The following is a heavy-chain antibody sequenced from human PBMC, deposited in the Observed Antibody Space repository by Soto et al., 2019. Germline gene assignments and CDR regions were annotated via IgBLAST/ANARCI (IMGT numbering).Heavy chain of an antibody. J-gene: IGHJ4*02. CDR3: ARDGGSSGYQR. Sequence: PSETLSLTCTVSGGSISSYYWSWIRQPPGKGLEWIGYIYYSGSTNYNPSLKSRVTISVDTSKNQFSLKLSSVTAADTAVYYCARDGGSSGYQRWGQGTLVTVSS. D-gene: IGHD3-22*01. CDR2: IYYSGST. CDR1: GGSISSYY. V-gene: IGHV4-59*01.